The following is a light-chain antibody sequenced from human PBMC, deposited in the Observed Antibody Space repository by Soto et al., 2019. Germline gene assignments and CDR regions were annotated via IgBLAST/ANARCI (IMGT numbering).Light chain of an antibody. J-gene: IGKJ1*01. V-gene: IGKV3-15*01. Sequence: VMTQSPATLSVSPGERATLSCRARQSVSTKLAWYQQQPGQGPRLLIYGESSRATGVPARFSGSGSGTELTLTISSLQSEYFAVYYCQQYSTWLWTFGQVTNVEIK. CDR1: QSVSTK. CDR2: GES. CDR3: QQYSTWLWT.